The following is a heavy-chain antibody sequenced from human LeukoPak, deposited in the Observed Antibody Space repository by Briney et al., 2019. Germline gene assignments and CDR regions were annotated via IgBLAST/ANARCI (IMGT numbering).Heavy chain of an antibody. D-gene: IGHD3-10*01. CDR2: ISSSGSTI. J-gene: IGHJ3*02. CDR1: GFTFSDYY. CDR3: ASGITMVRGVRFAFDI. Sequence: GGSLRLSCAASGFTFSDYYVSWIRQAPGKGLEWVSYISSSGSTIYYADSVKGRFTISRDNAKNSLYLQMNSLRAEDTAVYYCASGITMVRGVRFAFDIWGQGTMVTVSS. V-gene: IGHV3-11*04.